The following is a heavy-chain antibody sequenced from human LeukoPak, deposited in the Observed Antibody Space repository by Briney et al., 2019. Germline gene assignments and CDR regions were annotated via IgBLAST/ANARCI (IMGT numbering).Heavy chain of an antibody. D-gene: IGHD5-12*01. CDR3: TGINEDGYSGYEPVDY. Sequence: GGSLRLSCTASGFTFGDYAMSWVRQAPGKGLEWVGFIRSKAYGGTTEYAASVKGRFTNSRDNSKSIAYLQMNSLKTEDTAVYYCTGINEDGYSGYEPVDYWGQGTLVTVSS. CDR2: IRSKAYGGTT. CDR1: GFTFGDYA. V-gene: IGHV3-49*04. J-gene: IGHJ4*02.